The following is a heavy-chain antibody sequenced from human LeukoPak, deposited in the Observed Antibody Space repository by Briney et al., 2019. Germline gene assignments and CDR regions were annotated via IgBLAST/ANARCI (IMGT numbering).Heavy chain of an antibody. CDR3: ARRGSSGYPSTIHYFDY. J-gene: IGHJ4*02. Sequence: SETLSLTCTVSGGSISSSSYYWGWIRQPPGKGLEWIGSIFYSGSTYYNPSLKSRVTISVDTSKNQFSLKLSSVTAADTAVYYCARRGSSGYPSTIHYFDYWGQGTLVTVSS. CDR1: GGSISSSSYY. D-gene: IGHD3-22*01. CDR2: IFYSGST. V-gene: IGHV4-39*01.